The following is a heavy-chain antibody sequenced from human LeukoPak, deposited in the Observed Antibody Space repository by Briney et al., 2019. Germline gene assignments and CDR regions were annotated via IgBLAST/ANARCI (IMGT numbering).Heavy chain of an antibody. V-gene: IGHV4-34*01. CDR2: INHSGST. D-gene: IGHD3-3*02. J-gene: IGHJ4*02. CDR1: GGSFSGYY. CDR3: ARGVISILDY. Sequence: SETLSLTCAVYGGSFSGYYWSWIRQPPGKGLEWIGEINHSGSTNYNPSLKSRVTTSVDTSKNQFSLKLSSVTAADTAVYYCARGVISILDYWGQGTLVTVSS.